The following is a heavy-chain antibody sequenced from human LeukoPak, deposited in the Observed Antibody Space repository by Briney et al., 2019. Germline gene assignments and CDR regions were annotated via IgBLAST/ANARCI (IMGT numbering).Heavy chain of an antibody. CDR1: GFTFSSYG. CDR2: ISYDGSNK. CDR3: AKDPGSYSTGMDV. Sequence: GGSLRLSCAASGFTFSSYGMHWVRQAPGKGLEWVAVISYDGSNKYYADSVKGRFTISRDNAKNSLYLQMNSLRAEDTALYYCAKDPGSYSTGMDVWGQGTTVTVSS. V-gene: IGHV3-30*18. J-gene: IGHJ6*02. D-gene: IGHD1-26*01.